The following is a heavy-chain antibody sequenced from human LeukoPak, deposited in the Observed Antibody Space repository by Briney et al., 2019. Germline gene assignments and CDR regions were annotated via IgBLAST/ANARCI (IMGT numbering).Heavy chain of an antibody. V-gene: IGHV3-21*01. CDR1: GFTFNIYS. CDR2: ISTSSSYI. J-gene: IGHJ4*02. CDR3: ARNRGDPSYFDY. Sequence: GGSLRLSCAASGFTFNIYSMNWVRQAPGKGLEWVSSISTSSSYIYYADSVKGRFTISRNNPKNSLYLQMNSLRAEDTAVYYCARNRGDPSYFDYWGQGTLVTVSS. D-gene: IGHD4-17*01.